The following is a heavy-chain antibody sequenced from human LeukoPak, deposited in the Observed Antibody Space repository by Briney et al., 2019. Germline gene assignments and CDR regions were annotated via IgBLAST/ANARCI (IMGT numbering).Heavy chain of an antibody. CDR1: GFIFSRNS. CDR2: ISSSSDYI. J-gene: IGHJ6*04. CDR3: AELGITMIGGV. Sequence: PGGSLRLSCAASGFIFSRNSMNWVRQAPGKGLQWVSSISSSSDYIYYADSVRGRFTISRDNAKNSLYLQMNSLRAEDTAVYYCAELGITMIGGVWGKGTTVTISS. V-gene: IGHV3-21*01. D-gene: IGHD3-10*02.